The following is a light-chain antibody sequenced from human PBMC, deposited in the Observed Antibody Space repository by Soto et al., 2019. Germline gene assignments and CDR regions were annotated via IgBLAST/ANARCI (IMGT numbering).Light chain of an antibody. Sequence: DIQMTQFPSTLSGSVGDRVTITCRASQTISSWLAWYQQKPGKAPKLLIYKASTLKSGVPSRFSGSGSGTEFTLTISSLQPDDFATYYCHHYNSYSEAFGQGTKVDIK. V-gene: IGKV1-5*03. CDR1: QTISSW. J-gene: IGKJ1*01. CDR2: KAS. CDR3: HHYNSYSEA.